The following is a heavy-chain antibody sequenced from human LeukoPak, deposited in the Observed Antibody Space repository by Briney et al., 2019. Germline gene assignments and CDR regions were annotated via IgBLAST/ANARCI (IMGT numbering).Heavy chain of an antibody. D-gene: IGHD3-3*01. CDR1: GYTFTGYY. CDR3: ATESFGVVIRGMEIDDAFDI. CDR2: INPNSGGA. J-gene: IGHJ3*02. V-gene: IGHV1-2*06. Sequence: ASVKVSCKASGYTFTGYYMHWVRQAPGQGLEWMGRINPNSGGANYAQKFQGRVTMTRATSISTAYMELSRLRSDDTAVYYCATESFGVVIRGMEIDDAFDIWGQGTMVTVSS.